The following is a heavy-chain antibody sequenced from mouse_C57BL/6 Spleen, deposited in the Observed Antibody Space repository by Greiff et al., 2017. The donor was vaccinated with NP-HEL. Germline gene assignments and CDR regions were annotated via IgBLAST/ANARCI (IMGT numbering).Heavy chain of an antibody. D-gene: IGHD1-1*01. J-gene: IGHJ2*01. CDR3: ARSPYGPHYFDY. CDR2: ISSGSSTI. CDR1: GFTFSDYG. V-gene: IGHV5-17*01. Sequence: EVKLQESGGGLVKPGGSLKLSCAASGFTFSDYGMHWVRQAPEKGLEWVAYISSGSSTIYYADTVKGRFTISRDNAKNTLFLQMTSLRSEDTAMYYCARSPYGPHYFDYWGQGTTLTVSS.